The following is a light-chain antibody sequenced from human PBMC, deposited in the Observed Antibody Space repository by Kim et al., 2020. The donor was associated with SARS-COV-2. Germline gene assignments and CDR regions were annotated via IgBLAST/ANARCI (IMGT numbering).Light chain of an antibody. CDR2: KDS. V-gene: IGLV3-25*03. Sequence: PGQTARITCSGDALPKQYAYWYQQKPGQAPVLVIYKDSERPSGIPERFSGSSAGTTVTLTISGVQAEDEADYYCQSADSSGTYVVFGGGTKLTVL. CDR1: ALPKQY. J-gene: IGLJ2*01. CDR3: QSADSSGTYVV.